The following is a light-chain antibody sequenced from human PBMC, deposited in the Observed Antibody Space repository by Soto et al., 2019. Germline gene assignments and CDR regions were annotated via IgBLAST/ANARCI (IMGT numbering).Light chain of an antibody. CDR2: EVT. V-gene: IGLV2-14*01. CDR1: SRDIGFYNY. Sequence: QSVLTQPASVSGSPGQSITISCTGTSRDIGFYNYVSWYQQYPGNAPKLIIFEVTNRPSGVSDRFSCSKSGNTASLTISGLLPEDGADYYCSSYTTRSTYVFGSGTKLTVL. J-gene: IGLJ1*01. CDR3: SSYTTRSTYV.